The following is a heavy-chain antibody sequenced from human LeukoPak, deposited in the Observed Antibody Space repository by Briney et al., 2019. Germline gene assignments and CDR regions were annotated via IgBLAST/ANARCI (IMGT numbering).Heavy chain of an antibody. D-gene: IGHD3-10*01. CDR2: ITYDGYYK. CDR1: GFTFTNYG. J-gene: IGHJ6*02. V-gene: IGHV3-30*03. CDR3: AREDYNPPRAMDV. Sequence: GASLRLSCAASGFTFTNYGMHWVRQAPGKGLEWVALITYDGYYKYYSDSVKGRFTISSDTSKNTLYLQMNSLRDEDTAVYYCAREDYNPPRAMDVWGQGTTVTVSS.